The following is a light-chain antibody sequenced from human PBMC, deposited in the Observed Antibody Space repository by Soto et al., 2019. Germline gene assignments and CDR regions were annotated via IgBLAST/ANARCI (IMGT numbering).Light chain of an antibody. CDR3: QQRSNRIP. J-gene: IGKJ5*01. V-gene: IGKV3-15*01. CDR2: GAS. CDR1: QSVSTN. Sequence: AMTQSLAALSVPTGERDHLSCRASQSVSTNLAWYQQNPGQAPRLLIYGASTRATGIPARFSGSGSGTEFTLTISSLQSEDFALYYCQQRSNRIPFGQGARLEIK.